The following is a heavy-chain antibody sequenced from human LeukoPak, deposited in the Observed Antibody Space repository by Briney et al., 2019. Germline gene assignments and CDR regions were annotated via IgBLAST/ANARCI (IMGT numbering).Heavy chain of an antibody. V-gene: IGHV3-21*01. D-gene: IGHD3-9*01. J-gene: IGHJ3*02. Sequence: GGSLRLSCAASGFTFGSYSMNWVRQAPGKGLEWVSSISSSSSYIYYADSVKGRFTISRDNAKNSLYLQMNSLRAEDTAVYYCARAYDIPDAFDIWGQGTMVTVSS. CDR2: ISSSSSYI. CDR1: GFTFGSYS. CDR3: ARAYDIPDAFDI.